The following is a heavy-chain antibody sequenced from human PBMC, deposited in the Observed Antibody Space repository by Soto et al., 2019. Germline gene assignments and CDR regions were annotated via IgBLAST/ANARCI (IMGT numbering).Heavy chain of an antibody. J-gene: IGHJ4*02. CDR1: AASFSKYY. V-gene: IGHV4-59*01. CDR2: IYFNGNT. CDR3: ASVTFGGIVLAH. D-gene: IGHD3-16*01. Sequence: SETLSLTCTVSAASFSKYYWTWIRQPPGRGLEWIGYIYFNGNTKYNPSLEGRLTISIDTSKKEFSLMLTSVTAADAAVYYCASVTFGGIVLAHWGQGTLVTVSS.